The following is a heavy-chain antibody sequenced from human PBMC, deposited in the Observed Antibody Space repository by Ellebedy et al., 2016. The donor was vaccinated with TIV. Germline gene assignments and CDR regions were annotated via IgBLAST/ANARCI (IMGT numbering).Heavy chain of an antibody. CDR1: GFTFSDYG. CDR3: ARAPTITTNYDY. Sequence: PGGSLRLSCAASGFTFSDYGMHWVRQAPGEGLEWVAVIRSNERSIQYAEFVKGRFTISRDNSKNTLYLQMNSLRAEDTAVYYCARAPTITTNYDYWGQGTLVAVSS. CDR2: IRSNERSI. V-gene: IGHV3-33*01. J-gene: IGHJ4*02. D-gene: IGHD5-12*01.